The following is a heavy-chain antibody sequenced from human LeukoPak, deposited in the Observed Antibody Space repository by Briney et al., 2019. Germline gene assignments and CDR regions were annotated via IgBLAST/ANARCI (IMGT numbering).Heavy chain of an antibody. D-gene: IGHD3-10*01. CDR3: AAITMVRGWVFDY. CDR2: IYSGGST. Sequence: PGGSLRLSRAASGFTVSSNYMSWVRQAPGKGLEWVSVIYSGGSTYYADSVKGRFTISRDNSKDTLYLQMNSLRAEDTAVYYCAAITMVRGWVFDYWGQGTLVTVSS. J-gene: IGHJ4*02. CDR1: GFTVSSNY. V-gene: IGHV3-66*01.